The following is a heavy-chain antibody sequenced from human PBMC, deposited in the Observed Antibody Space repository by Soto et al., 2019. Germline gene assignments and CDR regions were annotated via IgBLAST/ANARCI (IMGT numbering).Heavy chain of an antibody. D-gene: IGHD2-2*01. J-gene: IGHJ6*02. CDR1: GDTFSTYS. CDR2: IIPRSAKS. CDR3: AREGLVLVPTTVNSDYYYYAMDV. V-gene: IGHV1-69*12. Sequence: QVQLVQSGAEVKKPGSSVKVSCKASGDTFSTYSFTWMRQAPGRGLEWVGGIIPRSAKSNYAQKFEGRVTITADESTSTAYMELSSLRSEDTAVYYCAREGLVLVPTTVNSDYYYYAMDVWGQGTTVTVSS.